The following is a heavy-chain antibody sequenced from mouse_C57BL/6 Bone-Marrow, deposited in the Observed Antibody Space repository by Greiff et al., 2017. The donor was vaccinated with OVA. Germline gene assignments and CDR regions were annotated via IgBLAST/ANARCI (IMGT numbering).Heavy chain of an antibody. CDR2: IYPGGGYT. V-gene: IGHV1-63*01. D-gene: IGHD1-1*01. Sequence: VQLQQSGAELVRPGTSVKMSCKASGYTFTNYWIGWAKQRPGHGLEWIGDIYPGGGYTNYNEKFKGKATLTADKSSSTAYMQVSSLTSEDSAIYYCAREDYGSSYDYWGQGTTLTVSS. J-gene: IGHJ2*01. CDR3: AREDYGSSYDY. CDR1: GYTFTNYW.